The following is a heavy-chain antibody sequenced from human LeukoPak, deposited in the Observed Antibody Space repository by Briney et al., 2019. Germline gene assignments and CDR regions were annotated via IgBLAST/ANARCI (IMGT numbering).Heavy chain of an antibody. CDR2: IYYSGST. Sequence: PSETLSLTCTVSGGSISSSSYYWGWIRQPPGKGLEWIGSIYYSGSTYYNPSLKSRVTISVDTSKNQFSLKLSSVTAADTAVYYCARDRPTRITMIEAVVGGNKDRRVLDYWGQGTLVTVSS. J-gene: IGHJ4*02. V-gene: IGHV4-39*07. CDR3: ARDRPTRITMIEAVVGGNKDRRVLDY. D-gene: IGHD3-22*01. CDR1: GGSISSSSYY.